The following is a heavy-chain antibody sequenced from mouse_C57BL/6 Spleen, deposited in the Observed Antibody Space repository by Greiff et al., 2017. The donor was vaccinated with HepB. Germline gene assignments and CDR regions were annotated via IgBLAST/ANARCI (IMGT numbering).Heavy chain of an antibody. J-gene: IGHJ4*01. CDR1: GYSITSDY. Sequence: DVKLVESGPGLAKPSQTLSLTCSVTGYSITSDYWNWIRKFPGNKLEYMGYISYSGSTYYNPSLKSRISITRDTSKNQYYLQLNSVTTEDTATYYCARSGTLYYYAMDYWGQGTSVTVSS. CDR2: ISYSGST. D-gene: IGHD3-3*01. V-gene: IGHV3-8*01. CDR3: ARSGTLYYYAMDY.